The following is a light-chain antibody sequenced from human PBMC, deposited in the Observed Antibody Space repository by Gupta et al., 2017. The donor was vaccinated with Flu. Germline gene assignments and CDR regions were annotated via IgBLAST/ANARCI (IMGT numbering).Light chain of an antibody. CDR2: STS. CDR1: QSVGSY. V-gene: IGKV1-39*01. J-gene: IGKJ1*01. Sequence: PSSLSAYDGDTVTITCRASQSVGSYLNWYQQSPGEVPNLLLYSTSTRQRGVPSRFVGGGSGTVFTLTVSMLRPEDSTTYFCQQSDSARHTFGQGTKV. CDR3: QQSDSARHT.